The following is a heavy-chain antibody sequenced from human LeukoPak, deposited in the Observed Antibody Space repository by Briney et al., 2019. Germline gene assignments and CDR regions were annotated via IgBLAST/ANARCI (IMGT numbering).Heavy chain of an antibody. V-gene: IGHV3-43*02. Sequence: GGSLRLSCAASGFTFDDYAMHWVRQAPGKGLEWVSLISGDGGSTYYADSVKGRSTISRDNSKNSLYLQMNSLRTEDTALYYCAKGFSRIAAAGTEVNYWGQGTLVTVSS. CDR1: GFTFDDYA. D-gene: IGHD6-13*01. CDR2: ISGDGGST. J-gene: IGHJ4*02. CDR3: AKGFSRIAAAGTEVNY.